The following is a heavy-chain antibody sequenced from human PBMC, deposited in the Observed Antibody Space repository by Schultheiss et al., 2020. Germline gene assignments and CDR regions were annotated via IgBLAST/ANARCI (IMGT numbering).Heavy chain of an antibody. CDR1: GFTFSSYA. CDR2: ISGSGGST. D-gene: IGHD2-15*01. J-gene: IGHJ4*02. V-gene: IGHV3-23*01. Sequence: GESLKISCAASGFTFSSYAMSWVRQAPGKGLEWVSAISGSGGSTYYADSVKGRFTISRDNSKNTLYLQMNSLRAEDTAVYYCARDSRSVAVPFDYWGQGTLVTVSS. CDR3: ARDSRSVAVPFDY.